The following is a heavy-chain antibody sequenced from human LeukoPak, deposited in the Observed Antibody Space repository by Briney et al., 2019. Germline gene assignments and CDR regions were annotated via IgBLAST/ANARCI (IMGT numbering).Heavy chain of an antibody. CDR1: GGTFSSYA. V-gene: IGHV1-18*01. D-gene: IGHD6-13*01. Sequence: ASVKVSCKASGGTFSSYAISWVRQAPGQGLEWMGWISVYNGNTNYAQKLQGRVTMTTDTSTSTAYMELRSLRSDDTAVYYCARTHSSSWYPYYFDYWGQGTLVTVSS. CDR3: ARTHSSSWYPYYFDY. J-gene: IGHJ4*02. CDR2: ISVYNGNT.